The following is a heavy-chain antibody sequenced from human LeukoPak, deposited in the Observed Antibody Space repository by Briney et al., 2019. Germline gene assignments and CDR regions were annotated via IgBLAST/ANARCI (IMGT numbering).Heavy chain of an antibody. D-gene: IGHD2-15*01. CDR3: ARSALPGRYCSGGSCYPSWFDP. Sequence: SETLSLTCTVSGGSISSYYWSWIRQPPGKGLEWIGYIYYSGSTNYNPSLKSRVTISVDTSKNQFSLKLSSVTAADTAVYYCARSALPGRYCSGGSCYPSWFDPWGQGTLVTVSS. J-gene: IGHJ5*02. V-gene: IGHV4-59*01. CDR2: IYYSGST. CDR1: GGSISSYY.